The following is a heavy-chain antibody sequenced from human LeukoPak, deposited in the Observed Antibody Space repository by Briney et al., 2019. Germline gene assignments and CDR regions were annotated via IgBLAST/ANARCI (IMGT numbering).Heavy chain of an antibody. Sequence: QPGGSLRLSCAASGFTFSSYAMSWVRQAPGKGLEWVSAISGSGGSTYYADSVKGRFTISRDNSKNTLYLQMNSLRAEDTAVYYCATIDDFWSGYYADYWGQGTLVTVSS. CDR1: GFTFSSYA. CDR2: ISGSGGST. D-gene: IGHD3-3*01. J-gene: IGHJ4*02. CDR3: ATIDDFWSGYYADY. V-gene: IGHV3-23*01.